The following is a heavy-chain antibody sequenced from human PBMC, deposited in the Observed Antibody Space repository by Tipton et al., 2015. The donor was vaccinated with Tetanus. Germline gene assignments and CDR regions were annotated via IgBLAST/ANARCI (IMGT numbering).Heavy chain of an antibody. CDR2: VNQAGNT. CDR3: ARGPRTRIYDSSGYSFRYFYGMDV. Sequence: TLSLTCAVYGGSFTDYSWSWIRQPPGQGLEWIGEVNQAGNTDYIPSLKGRATMSLDTSKSQLSLNLSSVTAADTAVYYCARGPRTRIYDSSGYSFRYFYGMDVWGLGATVTVSS. D-gene: IGHD3-22*01. CDR1: GGSFTDYS. V-gene: IGHV4-34*01. J-gene: IGHJ6*02.